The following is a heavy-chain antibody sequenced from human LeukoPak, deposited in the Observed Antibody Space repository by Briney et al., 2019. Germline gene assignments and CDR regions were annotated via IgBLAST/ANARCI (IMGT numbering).Heavy chain of an antibody. CDR3: ARQRGSYYYAPFDY. J-gene: IGHJ4*02. D-gene: IGHD1-26*01. CDR1: GGSFRGYY. Sequence: SETLSLTCAVYGGSFRGYYWSWIRQPPGGGLEWIGYIYYSGSTNYNPSLKSRVTISVDTSKNQFSLKLSSVTAADTAVYYCARQRGSYYYAPFDYWGQGTLVTVSS. CDR2: IYYSGST. V-gene: IGHV4-59*08.